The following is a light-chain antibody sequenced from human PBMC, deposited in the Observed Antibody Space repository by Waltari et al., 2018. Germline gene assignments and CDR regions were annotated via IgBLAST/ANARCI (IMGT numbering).Light chain of an antibody. V-gene: IGKV3-11*01. CDR2: DAS. CDR3: QQRSNWPPWT. J-gene: IGKJ1*01. CDR1: QSVSSY. Sequence: EIVLPQSPATLSLSPGERATLSCRASQSVSSYLAWYQHKPGQAPRLLIYDASNRATGIPARFSGSGSGTDFTLTISSLEPEDFAVYYCQQRSNWPPWTFGQGTKVEIK.